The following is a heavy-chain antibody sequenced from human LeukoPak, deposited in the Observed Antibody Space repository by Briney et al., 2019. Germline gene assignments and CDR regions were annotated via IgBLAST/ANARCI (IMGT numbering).Heavy chain of an antibody. CDR1: GLTFSSYS. CDR3: AKVRAGHYFDY. J-gene: IGHJ4*02. D-gene: IGHD6-19*01. Sequence: GGSLRLSCAASGLTFSSYSMNWVRQAPGKGLEWVSSISSSSSYIYYADSVKGRFTISRDNAKNSLYLQMNSLRAEDTAVYYCAKVRAGHYFDYWGQGTLVTVSS. V-gene: IGHV3-21*04. CDR2: ISSSSSYI.